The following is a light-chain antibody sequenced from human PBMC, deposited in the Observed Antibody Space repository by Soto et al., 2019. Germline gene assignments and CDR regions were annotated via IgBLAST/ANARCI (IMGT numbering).Light chain of an antibody. J-gene: IGLJ3*02. Sequence: QSALTQPASVSGSPGQSTTISCTGTSSDVGSYNLVSWYQHHPGKAPKLMIYEDSKRPSGVSNRFSGSKSGNTASLTISGLQAEDEADYYCCSYAGSYTWVFGGGTKLTVL. CDR3: CSYAGSYTWV. V-gene: IGLV2-23*01. CDR1: SSDVGSYNL. CDR2: EDS.